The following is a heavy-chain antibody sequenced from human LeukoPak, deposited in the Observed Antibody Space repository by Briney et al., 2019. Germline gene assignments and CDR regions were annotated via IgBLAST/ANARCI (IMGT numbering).Heavy chain of an antibody. CDR3: ARGRHDITMIVVVMTSVSYYLDV. J-gene: IGHJ6*03. CDR2: INPSGST. V-gene: IGHV4-34*01. D-gene: IGHD3-22*01. CDR1: GGSFSGYH. Sequence: SETLSLTCAVYGGSFSGYHWTWLRQSPGKGLEWIGDINPSGSTYYNPSLKSRLTISVDTSKNQFSLKLRSVTAADTAVYYCARGRHDITMIVVVMTSVSYYLDVWGKGTTVTVS.